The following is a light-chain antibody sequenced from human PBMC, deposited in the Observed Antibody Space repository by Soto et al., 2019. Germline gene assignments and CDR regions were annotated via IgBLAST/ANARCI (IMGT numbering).Light chain of an antibody. CDR3: QQSNSFPLT. V-gene: IGKV1-12*01. J-gene: IGKJ4*01. Sequence: DIQMTQSPSSVSASVGDRVTITCRAGQGIRDWLAWYQQKPGEAPKLLIYAASSLRSGVPSRFSGSGSGTEFTLTISGLQPEDSASYYCQQSNSFPLTFGGGTKVDIK. CDR1: QGIRDW. CDR2: AAS.